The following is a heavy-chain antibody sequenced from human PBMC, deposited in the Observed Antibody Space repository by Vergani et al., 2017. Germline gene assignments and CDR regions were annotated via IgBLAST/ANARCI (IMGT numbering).Heavy chain of an antibody. V-gene: IGHV1-2*02. CDR3: ARDSEEAGDDRGLRFLEWLFHYYAMDV. CDR1: GYTFTGYY. CDR2: INPNSGGT. J-gene: IGHJ6*02. D-gene: IGHD3-3*01. Sequence: QVQLVQSGAEVKKPGASVKVSCKASGYTFTGYYMHWVRQAPGQGLEWMGWINPNSGGTNYAQKFQGRVTMTRDTSISTAYMELSRLRSDDTAVYYCARDSEEAGDDRGLRFLEWLFHYYAMDVWGQGTTVTVAS.